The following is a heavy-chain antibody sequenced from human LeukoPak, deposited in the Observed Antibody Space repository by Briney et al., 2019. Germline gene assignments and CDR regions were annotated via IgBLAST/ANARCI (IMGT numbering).Heavy chain of an antibody. J-gene: IGHJ5*02. V-gene: IGHV1-69*01. D-gene: IGHD6-6*01. Sequence: GASVKVSCKASGGTFSSYAISWVRQAPGQGLEWMGGIIPIFGTANYAQKFQGRVTITADESTSTAYMELSSLRSEDTAVYYCASGPTIYSSSPGNNWFDPWGQGILVTVSS. CDR1: GGTFSSYA. CDR2: IIPIFGTA. CDR3: ASGPTIYSSSPGNNWFDP.